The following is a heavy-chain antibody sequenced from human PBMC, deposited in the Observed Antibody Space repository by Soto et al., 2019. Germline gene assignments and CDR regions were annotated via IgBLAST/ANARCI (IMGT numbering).Heavy chain of an antibody. CDR2: IRSKAYGGTT. CDR3: TRAGYSGYDLGWEGNFDY. V-gene: IGHV3-49*03. D-gene: IGHD5-12*01. J-gene: IGHJ4*02. CDR1: GFTFGDYA. Sequence: SLRLSCTASGFTFGDYAMSWFRQAPGKGLEWVGFIRSKAYGGTTEYAASVKGRFTISRDDSKSIAYLQMNSLKTEDTAVYYCTRAGYSGYDLGWEGNFDYWGQGTLVTVSS.